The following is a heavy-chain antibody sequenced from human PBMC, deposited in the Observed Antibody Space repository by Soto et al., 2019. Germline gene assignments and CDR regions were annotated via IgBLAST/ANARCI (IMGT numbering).Heavy chain of an antibody. CDR2: ILGDDITT. J-gene: IGHJ5*02. Sequence: GGSLRLSCVASGFTFNPYAINWVRQAPGKGLEWVSGILGDDITTYYADSVKGRFTIPRHNSKNTLYPQMDYLSAADTAVYHFVRDCPNDWAPVVDPWGGGTLVTVSS. CDR3: VRDCPNDWAPVVDP. CDR1: GFTFNPYA. D-gene: IGHD2-21*01. V-gene: IGHV3-23*01.